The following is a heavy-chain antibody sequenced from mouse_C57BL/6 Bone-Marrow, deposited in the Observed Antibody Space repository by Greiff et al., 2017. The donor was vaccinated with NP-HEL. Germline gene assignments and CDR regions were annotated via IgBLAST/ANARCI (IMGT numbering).Heavy chain of an antibody. J-gene: IGHJ2*01. V-gene: IGHV12-3*01. CDR2: ITHSGET. CDR3: AGDRYGNYYFDY. Sequence: VKLVESGPGLVKPSQSLFLTCSITGFPITSGYYWIWIRKSPGKPLEWMGYITHSGETFYNPSLQSPISITRETSKNQFFLQLNSVTTEDTAMYYCAGDRYGNYYFDYWGQGTTLTVSS. CDR1: GFPITSGYY. D-gene: IGHD2-1*01.